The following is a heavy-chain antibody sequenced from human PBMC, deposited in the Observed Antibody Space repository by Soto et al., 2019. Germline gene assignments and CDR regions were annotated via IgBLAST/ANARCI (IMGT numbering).Heavy chain of an antibody. D-gene: IGHD6-19*01. Sequence: QVQLLHSGAEVKKPGASVKVSCKASGYAFTAYSVHWVRQAPGQGLEWVGWMNPNSGDTIYAQKFQGRVTMTGDTSSGTAFMELTSLRYDDTAVYYCAREASAVVSLDYWGQGTLGTVSA. J-gene: IGHJ4*02. CDR3: AREASAVVSLDY. CDR1: GYAFTAYS. CDR2: MNPNSGDT. V-gene: IGHV1-2*02.